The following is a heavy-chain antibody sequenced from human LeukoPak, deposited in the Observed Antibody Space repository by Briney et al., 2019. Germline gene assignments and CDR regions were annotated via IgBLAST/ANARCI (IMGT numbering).Heavy chain of an antibody. CDR3: ARDLTHRRNYDNSGYQIVPAF. Sequence: ASVKVSCKASGYTFTNYGISWVRQAPGQGLEWMGWISAYNGHTKYAQKFQGGVTMTTDTSTSTAYMELGSLRSDDTAVYYCARDLTHRRNYDNSGYQIVPAFWGQGTLVTVSS. CDR1: GYTFTNYG. J-gene: IGHJ4*02. CDR2: ISAYNGHT. D-gene: IGHD3-22*01. V-gene: IGHV1-18*01.